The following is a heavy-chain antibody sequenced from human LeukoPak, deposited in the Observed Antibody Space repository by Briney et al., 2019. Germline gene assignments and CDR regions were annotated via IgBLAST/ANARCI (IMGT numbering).Heavy chain of an antibody. CDR3: ATPGYSSSWLSYYYYGMDV. J-gene: IGHJ6*02. CDR2: IYYGGST. V-gene: IGHV4-39*01. Sequence: PSETLSLTCTVSGGSISSSSYYWGWIRQPPGKGLEWIGSIYYGGSTYYNPSLKSRVTISVDTSKNQFSLKLSSVTAADTAVYYCATPGYSSSWLSYYYYGMDVWGQGTTVTVSS. D-gene: IGHD6-13*01. CDR1: GGSISSSSYY.